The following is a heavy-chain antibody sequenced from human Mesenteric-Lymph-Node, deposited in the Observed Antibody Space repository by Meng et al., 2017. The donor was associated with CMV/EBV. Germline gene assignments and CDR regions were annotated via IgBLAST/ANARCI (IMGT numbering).Heavy chain of an antibody. V-gene: IGHV3-53*05. CDR1: GFIVSSHY. D-gene: IGHD6-13*01. Sequence: GESLKISCAASGFIVSSHYMAWVRQAPGKGLEWVSVIYSGGATYYGDSVKGRFTVSRDSSKNTMYLQMNSLRAEDTAVYYCAKIPSTYSSSGEWGQGTLVTVSS. CDR2: IYSGGAT. CDR3: AKIPSTYSSSGE. J-gene: IGHJ4*02.